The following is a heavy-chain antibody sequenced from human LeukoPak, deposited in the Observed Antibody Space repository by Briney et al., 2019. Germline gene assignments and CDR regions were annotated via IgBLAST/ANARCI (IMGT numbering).Heavy chain of an antibody. CDR2: IFDSGST. V-gene: IGHV4-59*08. CDR3: ARLEYYYDRSFQH. D-gene: IGHD3-22*01. Sequence: SETLSLTCTVSGGSISSYYWSWIRQPPGKGLEWIGYIFDSGSTNYNPSLKSRVTISVDTSKSQFSLRLSSVTAADTAVYYCARLEYYYDRSFQHWGQGTLVTVSS. CDR1: GGSISSYY. J-gene: IGHJ1*01.